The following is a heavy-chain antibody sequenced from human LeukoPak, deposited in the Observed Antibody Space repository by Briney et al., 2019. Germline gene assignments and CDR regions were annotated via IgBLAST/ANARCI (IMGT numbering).Heavy chain of an antibody. V-gene: IGHV3-30*02. CDR2: IWYDGSNK. J-gene: IGHJ6*02. CDR1: GFTFSSYG. CDR3: AKDQGGGPYSNYYYYYGMDV. Sequence: AGGSLRLSCAASGFTFSSYGMHWVRQAPGKGLEWVAVIWYDGSNKYYADSVKGRFTISRDNSKNTLYLQMNSLRAEDTAVYYCAKDQGGGPYSNYYYYYGMDVWGQGTTVTVSS. D-gene: IGHD4-11*01.